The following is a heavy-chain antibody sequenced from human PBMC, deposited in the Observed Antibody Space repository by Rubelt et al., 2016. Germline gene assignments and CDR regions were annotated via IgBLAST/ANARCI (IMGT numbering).Heavy chain of an antibody. J-gene: IGHJ4*02. CDR2: IYYSGSI. CDR1: GYSISSGHY. V-gene: IGHV4-38-2*02. D-gene: IGHD2-2*01. Sequence: QVQLQESGPGLVRPSETLSLTCSVSGYSISSGHYWGWIRQPPGKGLEWIGSIYYSGSINYNPSLKSRVTITVDKSKNQFSLKLRSVTAADTAVYYCARVPSFTSRGDSWGQGTLVTVSS. CDR3: ARVPSFTSRGDS.